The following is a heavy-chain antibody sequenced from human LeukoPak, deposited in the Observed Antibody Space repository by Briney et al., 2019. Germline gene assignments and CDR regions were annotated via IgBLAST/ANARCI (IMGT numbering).Heavy chain of an antibody. CDR1: GGSISSYY. CDR2: IYYSGST. V-gene: IGHV4-59*08. D-gene: IGHD1-26*01. CDR3: ARHWAGVGAIPRSYYFDY. Sequence: PSETLSLTCTVSGGSISSYYWSWIRQPPGKGLEWIGYIYYSGSTNYNPSLKSRVTISVDTSKNQFSLKLSSVTAADTAVYYCARHWAGVGAIPRSYYFDYWGQGTLVTVSS. J-gene: IGHJ4*02.